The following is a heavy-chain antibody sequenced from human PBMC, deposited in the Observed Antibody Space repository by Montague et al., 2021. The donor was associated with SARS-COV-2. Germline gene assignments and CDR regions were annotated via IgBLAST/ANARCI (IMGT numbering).Heavy chain of an antibody. CDR2: VYFSGTA. Sequence: ETLSLTCTVSAGSINNHYWSWIRQTPGKELEWIAYVYFSGTASYNPSLKSRVTISVDTSRNQFSLQLTSVTAADTAVYYCARRPSSGWSFDYRGQGTQVSVSS. CDR1: AGSINNHY. CDR3: ARRPSSGWSFDY. V-gene: IGHV4-59*08. D-gene: IGHD6-19*01. J-gene: IGHJ4*02.